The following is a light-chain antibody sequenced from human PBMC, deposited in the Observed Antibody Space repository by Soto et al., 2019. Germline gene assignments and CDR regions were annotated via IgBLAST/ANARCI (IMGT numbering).Light chain of an antibody. CDR1: QDIAIY. V-gene: IGKV1-39*01. J-gene: IGKJ5*01. CDR3: QQSYSTPIT. Sequence: IKLTQAPSSLSASVGDRVTITCRASQDIAIYLAWYQQKPGKAPKLLIYAASSLQSGVPSRFSGSGSGTDFTLTISSLQPEDFATYYCQQSYSTPITFGQGTRLQIK. CDR2: AAS.